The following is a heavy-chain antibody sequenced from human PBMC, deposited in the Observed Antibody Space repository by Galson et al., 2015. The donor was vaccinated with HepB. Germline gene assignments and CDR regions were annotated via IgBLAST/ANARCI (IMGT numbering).Heavy chain of an antibody. V-gene: IGHV1-69*13. Sequence: SVKVSCKASGGTFSSYAISWVRQAPGQGLEWMGGIIPIFGTANYAQKFQGRVTITADESTSTAYMELSSLRSEDTAVYYCARTIVVVDREYYFDYWGQGTLVTVSS. CDR2: IIPIFGTA. CDR3: ARTIVVVDREYYFDY. J-gene: IGHJ4*02. CDR1: GGTFSSYA. D-gene: IGHD3-22*01.